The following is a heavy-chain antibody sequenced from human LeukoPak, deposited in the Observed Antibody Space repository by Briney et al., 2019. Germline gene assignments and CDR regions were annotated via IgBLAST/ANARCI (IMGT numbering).Heavy chain of an antibody. V-gene: IGHV3-9*01. Sequence: GGSLRLSCAASGFTLGDYAMHWVRQGPGKGLEWVSGISWNSGSMGYADSVKSRFTISRDNAKNSLYLQMNSLRVDDTALYYCAKDGKAVAITSSGDGYFDYWGQGTLVTVSS. J-gene: IGHJ4*02. D-gene: IGHD3-22*01. CDR3: AKDGKAVAITSSGDGYFDY. CDR2: ISWNSGSM. CDR1: GFTLGDYA.